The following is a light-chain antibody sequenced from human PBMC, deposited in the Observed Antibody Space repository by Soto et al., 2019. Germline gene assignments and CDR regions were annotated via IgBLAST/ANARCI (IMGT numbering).Light chain of an antibody. CDR2: GAS. Sequence: EIVLTQSPGTLSLSPGERATLSRRASQSVSSSYLAWYQQKPGQAPRLLIYGASSRATGIPDRFSGSGSGTDFTLTISRLEPEDFAVYYCQQYGRAVTFGGGTKVEIK. CDR1: QSVSSSY. V-gene: IGKV3-20*01. J-gene: IGKJ4*01. CDR3: QQYGRAVT.